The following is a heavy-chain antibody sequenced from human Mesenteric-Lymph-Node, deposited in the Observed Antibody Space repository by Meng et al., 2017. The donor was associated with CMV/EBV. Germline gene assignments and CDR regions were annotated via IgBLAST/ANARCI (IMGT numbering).Heavy chain of an antibody. Sequence: GESLKISCAASGFTFSSYAMAWVRQAPGKGLEWVSLIYSSGTTTYYADSVEGRFTISRDNSKTTVYLQMNSLRAGDTAVYFCAAGEGLYCSTITCSTSQWYFDYWGQGAPVTVSS. CDR1: GFTFSSYA. J-gene: IGHJ4*02. CDR2: IYSSGTTT. V-gene: IGHV3-23*03. CDR3: AAGEGLYCSTITCSTSQWYFDY. D-gene: IGHD2-2*01.